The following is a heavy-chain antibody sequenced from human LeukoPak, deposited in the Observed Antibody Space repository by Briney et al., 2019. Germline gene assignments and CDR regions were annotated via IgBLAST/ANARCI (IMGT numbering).Heavy chain of an antibody. V-gene: IGHV3-23*01. CDR1: GFTFSSYA. Sequence: PGGSLRLSCAAPGFTFSSYAMSWVRQAPGKGLEWVSAISGSGGSTYYADSVKGRFTISRDNSKNTLYLQMNSLRAEDTAVYYCAKDLAGLVITQAGLFDYWGQGTLVTVSS. D-gene: IGHD3-22*01. CDR2: ISGSGGST. CDR3: AKDLAGLVITQAGLFDY. J-gene: IGHJ4*02.